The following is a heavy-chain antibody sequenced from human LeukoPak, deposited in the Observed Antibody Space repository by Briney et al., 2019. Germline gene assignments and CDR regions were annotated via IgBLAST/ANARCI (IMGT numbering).Heavy chain of an antibody. CDR1: GFTFSSYA. CDR2: ISYDGSNK. V-gene: IGHV3-30*04. CDR3: ARGSLYYGSGSWGGIDY. J-gene: IGHJ4*02. Sequence: GRSLRLSCAASGFTFSSYAMHWVRQAPGKGLEWVAVISYDGSNKYYADSVKGRFTISRDNSKNTLCLQMNSLRAENTAVYYCARGSLYYGSGSWGGIDYWGQGTLVTVSS. D-gene: IGHD3-10*01.